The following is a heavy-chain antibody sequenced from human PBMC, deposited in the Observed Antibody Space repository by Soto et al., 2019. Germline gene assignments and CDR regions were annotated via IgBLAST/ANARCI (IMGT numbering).Heavy chain of an antibody. CDR2: IYWDDDK. V-gene: IGHV2-5*02. CDR3: VQSRCGGDCLQSYSSHSYYGLDV. J-gene: IGHJ6*02. D-gene: IGHD2-21*01. Sequence: QITLKESGPTLVKPTQTLTLTCTFSGFSLSTTGVCVGWIRQPPGKALEWLALIYWDDDKRYNPSLKSRLTITKDTSKNQVVLTMTNIDPVDTATYYCVQSRCGGDCLQSYSSHSYYGLDVWGQGTTVTVSS. CDR1: GFSLSTTGVC.